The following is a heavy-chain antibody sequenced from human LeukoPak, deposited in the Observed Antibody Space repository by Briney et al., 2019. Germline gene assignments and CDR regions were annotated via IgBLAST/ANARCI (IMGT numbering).Heavy chain of an antibody. CDR2: IYSGGST. V-gene: IGHV3-53*01. Sequence: GGSLRLSCAASGFTVSSNYMSWVRQAPGKGLEWVSVIYSGGSTYYADSVKGRFTISRDNSKNTLYLQMNSLRAEDTAVYYCAKEGVYGSGRGYYYGMDVWGQGTTVTVSS. D-gene: IGHD3-10*01. CDR3: AKEGVYGSGRGYYYGMDV. CDR1: GFTVSSNY. J-gene: IGHJ6*02.